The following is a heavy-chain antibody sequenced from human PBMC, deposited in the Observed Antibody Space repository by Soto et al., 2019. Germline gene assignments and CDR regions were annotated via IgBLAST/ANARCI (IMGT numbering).Heavy chain of an antibody. J-gene: IGHJ6*02. Sequence: GASVKVSCKTSGYTFSNYGINRVRQAPGQGLEWMGWISGYNGNTNYAQTVQGRVTMTTDTSTGTVYMELRSLKSDDTAIYYCSRFIMVGGWFDPNYYHGMDVWGQGTTVTVSS. CDR1: GYTFSNYG. CDR2: ISGYNGNT. CDR3: SRFIMVGGWFDPNYYHGMDV. V-gene: IGHV1-18*01. D-gene: IGHD6-19*01.